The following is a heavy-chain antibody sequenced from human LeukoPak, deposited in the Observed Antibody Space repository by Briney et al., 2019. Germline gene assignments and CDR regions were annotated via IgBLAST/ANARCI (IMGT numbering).Heavy chain of an antibody. CDR2: INHSGST. CDR3: AAERVRDSTTKYYFDY. Sequence: SETLSLTCAVYGGSFSGYYWSWIRQPPGKGLEWIGEINHSGSTNYNPSLKSRVTISVDTSKNQFSLKLSSVTAADTAVYYCAAERVRDSTTKYYFDYWGQGTLVTVSS. D-gene: IGHD2/OR15-2a*01. J-gene: IGHJ4*02. CDR1: GGSFSGYY. V-gene: IGHV4-34*01.